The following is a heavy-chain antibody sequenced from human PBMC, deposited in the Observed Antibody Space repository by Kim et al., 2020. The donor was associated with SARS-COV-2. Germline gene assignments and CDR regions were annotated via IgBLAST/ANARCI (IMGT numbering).Heavy chain of an antibody. Sequence: ASVKVSCKASGYTFTSYDINWVRQATGQGLEWMGWMNPNSGNTGYAQKFQGRVTMTRNTSISTAYMELSSLRSEDTAVYYCARARGFGGVIVIRRYYFDYWGQGTLVTVSS. V-gene: IGHV1-8*01. D-gene: IGHD3-16*02. CDR3: ARARGFGGVIVIRRYYFDY. CDR2: MNPNSGNT. CDR1: GYTFTSYD. J-gene: IGHJ4*02.